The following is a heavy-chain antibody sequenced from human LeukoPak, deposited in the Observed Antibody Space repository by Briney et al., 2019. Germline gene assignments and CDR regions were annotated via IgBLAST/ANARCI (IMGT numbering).Heavy chain of an antibody. CDR2: INHSGST. J-gene: IGHJ4*02. D-gene: IGHD3-22*01. CDR3: ARGPKYYYDSSGYYRFDH. CDR1: SGPFSGYY. V-gene: IGHV4-34*01. Sequence: PSGTLSLTCAVYSGPFSGYYWTWIRQPPGKGLEWIGEINHSGSTNYNPSLKSRVTISVDTSKNQYSLQLSSVTAADTAVYYCARGPKYYYDSSGYYRFDHWGQGTLVTVSS.